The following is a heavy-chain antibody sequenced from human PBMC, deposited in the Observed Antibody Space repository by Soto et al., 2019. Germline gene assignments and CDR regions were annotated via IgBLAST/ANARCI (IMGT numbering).Heavy chain of an antibody. V-gene: IGHV1-58*01. CDR3: AAAAGSRCVLEDCSEC. Sequence: SVKLSCKASGFTITSSAVQWVRQARGERLEWIGWIVVGSGNTNYAQKFQERVTITRDMSTSTAYMELSSLRSEDTAVYYCAAAAGSRCVLEDCSECWGKGTMV. D-gene: IGHD6-25*01. J-gene: IGHJ4*02. CDR1: GFTITSSA. CDR2: IVVGSGNT.